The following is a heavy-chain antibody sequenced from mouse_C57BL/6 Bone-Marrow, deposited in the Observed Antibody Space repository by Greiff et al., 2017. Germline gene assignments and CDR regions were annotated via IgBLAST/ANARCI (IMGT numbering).Heavy chain of an antibody. CDR3: TDSNYAYAMDY. Sequence: DVMLVESGGGLVQPGGSMKLSCVASGFTFSNYWMNWVRQSPEKGLEWVAQIRLKSDNYATHYAESVKGRFTISRDDSKSSVHLQMNNLRAEDTGIYYCTDSNYAYAMDYWGQGTSVTVSS. V-gene: IGHV6-3*01. D-gene: IGHD2-5*01. J-gene: IGHJ4*01. CDR2: IRLKSDNYAT. CDR1: GFTFSNYW.